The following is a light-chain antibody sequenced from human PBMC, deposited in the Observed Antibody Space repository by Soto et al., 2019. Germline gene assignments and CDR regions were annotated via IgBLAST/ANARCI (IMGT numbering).Light chain of an antibody. J-gene: IGKJ2*01. CDR2: AGS. CDR1: QTVAFSQ. V-gene: IGKV3D-20*01. Sequence: EIVLTQSPATLSLSPGERATLSCGASQTVAFSQIAWYQQKPGLAPRLLIYAGSSRATGIPDRFTGSGSGTDFTLTISSLEPEDFGVYYCQSFGGSPDIFGQGTKVEIK. CDR3: QSFGGSPDI.